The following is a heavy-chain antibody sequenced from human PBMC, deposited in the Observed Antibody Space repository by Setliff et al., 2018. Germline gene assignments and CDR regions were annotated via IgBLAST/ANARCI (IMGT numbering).Heavy chain of an antibody. CDR1: GYTYTSYG. D-gene: IGHD4-17*01. CDR2: IIPILGIA. J-gene: IGHJ4*02. CDR3: ASRGSDGDYAFDY. V-gene: IGHV1-69*10. Sequence: SVKVSCKASGYTYTSYGISWVRQAPGQGLEWMGGIIPILGIANYAQKFQGRVTITADESTSTAYMELSSLRSEDTAVYYCASRGSDGDYAFDYWGQGTLVTVSS.